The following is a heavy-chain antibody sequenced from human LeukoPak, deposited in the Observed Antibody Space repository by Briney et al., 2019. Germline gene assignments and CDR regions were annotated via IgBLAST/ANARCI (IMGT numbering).Heavy chain of an antibody. CDR1: GGSISSYY. CDR3: GRLSIGSYYEFDY. D-gene: IGHD1-26*01. CDR2: IYYSGSA. J-gene: IGHJ4*02. V-gene: IGHV4-59*01. Sequence: SETLSLTCTVSGGSISSYYWSWIRQPPGKGLEWIGYIYYSGSADYNPSLKSRVTISVDTFKNQFSLHMTSVTAADTAVYYCGRLSIGSYYEFDYWGQGALVTVSS.